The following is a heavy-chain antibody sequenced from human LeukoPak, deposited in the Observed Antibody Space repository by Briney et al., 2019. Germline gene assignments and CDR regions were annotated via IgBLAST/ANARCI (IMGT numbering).Heavy chain of an antibody. CDR1: GFTFSSYS. Sequence: GGSLRLSCAASGFTFSSYSMNWVRQAPGKGLEWVSYISSSRSTIYYADSVKGRFTISRDNAKNSLYLQMNSLRAEDTAVYYCARAEYSSSLGFYGGQGTLVTVSS. V-gene: IGHV3-48*01. CDR2: ISSSRSTI. J-gene: IGHJ4*02. D-gene: IGHD6-6*01. CDR3: ARAEYSSSLGFY.